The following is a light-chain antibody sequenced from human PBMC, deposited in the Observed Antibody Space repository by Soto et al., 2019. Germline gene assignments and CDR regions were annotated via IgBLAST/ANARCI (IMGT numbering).Light chain of an antibody. CDR3: NSYSGSSNFVV. J-gene: IGLJ1*01. V-gene: IGLV2-23*02. Sequence: QSVLTQVASVSGSPGQSITISCTGTSSDVGTFNLVSWYQQHPGKAPRLMIYEVIKRPSGVSNRFSGSKSGNTASLTISGLQAEDEADYYCNSYSGSSNFVVVGTGTKVTVL. CDR1: SSDVGTFNL. CDR2: EVI.